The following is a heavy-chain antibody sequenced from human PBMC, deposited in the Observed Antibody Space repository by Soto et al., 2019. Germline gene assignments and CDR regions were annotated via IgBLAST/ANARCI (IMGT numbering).Heavy chain of an antibody. D-gene: IGHD6-13*01. CDR3: ARDLAAVPRAFDY. Sequence: SETLSLTCSVSGGSIASFYWSWIRQTPGRGLEWIGYISDTGTTTYNPSLLGRVTISVDTSKNEFSLKVRSLTAADTAVYFCARDLAAVPRAFDYWGRGTLVTVSS. CDR1: GGSIASFY. CDR2: ISDTGTT. J-gene: IGHJ4*02. V-gene: IGHV4-59*01.